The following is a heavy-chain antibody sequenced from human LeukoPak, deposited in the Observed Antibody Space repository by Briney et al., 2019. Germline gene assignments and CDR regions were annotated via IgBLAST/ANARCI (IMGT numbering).Heavy chain of an antibody. Sequence: SETLSLTCTVSGGSISSGGYYWSWIRQHPGKGLEWIGYIYYSGSTYYNPSLKSRVTISVDTSKNQFSLKLSSVTAADTAVYYCARGRGVGATWAGFDYWGQGTLVTVSS. D-gene: IGHD1-26*01. J-gene: IGHJ4*02. V-gene: IGHV4-31*03. CDR2: IYYSGST. CDR3: ARGRGVGATWAGFDY. CDR1: GGSISSGGYY.